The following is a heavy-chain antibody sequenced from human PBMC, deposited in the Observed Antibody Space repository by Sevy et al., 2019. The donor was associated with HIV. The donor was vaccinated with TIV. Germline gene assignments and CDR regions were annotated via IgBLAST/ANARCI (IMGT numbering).Heavy chain of an antibody. CDR2: IYTSGTT. CDR1: GASISSGSY. V-gene: IGHV4-61*02. CDR3: ARDLGPS. Sequence: SETLSLTCTVSGASISSGSYWTWIRQPAGKGLEWIGGIYTSGTTNYNPPLKSRLTLSLDTSKDQFSLKLTSVTAADTAVYYCARDLGPSWGQGTLVTVSS. J-gene: IGHJ5*02.